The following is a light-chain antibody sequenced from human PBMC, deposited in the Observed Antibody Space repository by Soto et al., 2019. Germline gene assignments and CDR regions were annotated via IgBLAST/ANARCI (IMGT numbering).Light chain of an antibody. J-gene: IGKJ3*01. CDR1: QSVSSSY. CDR3: QQYSSSPPEFT. Sequence: EIVLTQSPGTLSLSPGERATLSCRASQSVSSSYLAWYQQRPGQAPSLLIFGASYRATGVPDRFSGSGSGTDFTLTISRLEPEDFAVYYCQQYSSSPPEFTFGPGTKVASK. V-gene: IGKV3-20*01. CDR2: GAS.